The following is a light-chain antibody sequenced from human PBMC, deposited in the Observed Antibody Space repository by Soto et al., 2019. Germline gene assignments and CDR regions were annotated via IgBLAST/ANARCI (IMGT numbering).Light chain of an antibody. CDR3: SSYAGSKNLV. Sequence: QSALTQPPSASGSPGQSVTISCTGTSSDVGGYNYVSWYQQPPGKAPKLMIYEVSKRPSGVPDRFSGSKSGNTASLTVSGLQAEDEADYYCSSYAGSKNLVFGGGTKLTVL. J-gene: IGLJ2*01. CDR1: SSDVGGYNY. CDR2: EVS. V-gene: IGLV2-8*01.